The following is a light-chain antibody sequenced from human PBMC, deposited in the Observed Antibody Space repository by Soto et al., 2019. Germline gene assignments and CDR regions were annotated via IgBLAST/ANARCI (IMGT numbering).Light chain of an antibody. J-gene: IGKJ5*01. CDR3: QQYNNLPIT. CDR2: GAS. Sequence: EIVMTQSPATLSVSPGERATLSCRASQSVSSNLAWYQQKPGQAPRLLIYGASTRATGIPARFSGSGSGTEITLTISSLQSEYFAVYYCQQYNNLPITFGQGTRLEIK. V-gene: IGKV3-15*01. CDR1: QSVSSN.